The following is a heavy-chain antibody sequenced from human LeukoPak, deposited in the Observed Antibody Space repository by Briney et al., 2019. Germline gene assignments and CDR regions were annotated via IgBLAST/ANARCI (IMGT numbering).Heavy chain of an antibody. CDR2: ISSSGSTI. CDR1: GFTFSSYE. CDR3: ARDLTFPVELGFDY. D-gene: IGHD3-16*01. Sequence: GGSLRLSCAASGFTFSSYEMNWVRQAPGKGLEWVSYISSSGSTIYYADSVKGQFTISRDNAKNSLYLQMNSLRAEDTAVYYCARDLTFPVELGFDYWGQGTLVTVSS. J-gene: IGHJ4*02. V-gene: IGHV3-48*03.